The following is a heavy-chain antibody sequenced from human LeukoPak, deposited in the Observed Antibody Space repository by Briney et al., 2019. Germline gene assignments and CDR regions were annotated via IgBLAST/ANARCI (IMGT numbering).Heavy chain of an antibody. CDR3: ARVIGRFGDPDKFDY. CDR2: IYSGGST. V-gene: IGHV3-53*01. Sequence: PGGSLRLSCAASGFTVSSNYVSWVRQAPGKGLEWVSVIYSGGSTYYADSVKGRFTISRDNSKNTLYLQMNSLRAEDTAVYYCARVIGRFGDPDKFDYWGQGTLVTVSS. CDR1: GFTVSSNY. D-gene: IGHD3-10*01. J-gene: IGHJ4*02.